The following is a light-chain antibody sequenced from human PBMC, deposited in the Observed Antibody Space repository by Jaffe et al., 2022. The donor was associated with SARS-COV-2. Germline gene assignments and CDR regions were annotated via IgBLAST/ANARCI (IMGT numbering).Light chain of an antibody. CDR2: AAS. V-gene: IGKV1-39*01. CDR1: QSISNS. Sequence: DIQMTQSPSSLSASIGDRVTITCRASQSISNSLNWYQQKPGKAPKLLIHAASSLQSGVPSRFSGSGSGTDFTLIINTLQTEDFATYFCQQSYITPLTFGGGTKVQIK. J-gene: IGKJ4*01. CDR3: QQSYITPLT.